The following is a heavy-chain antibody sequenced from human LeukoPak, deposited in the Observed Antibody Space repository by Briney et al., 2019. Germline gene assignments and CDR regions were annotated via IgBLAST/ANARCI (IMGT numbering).Heavy chain of an antibody. CDR1: GGSVSSGGYS. Sequence: SETLSLTCAVSGGSVSSGGYSWSWIRQPPGKGLEWLGYIYHSGSTSYNPSLKSRVTVSVDRSTNQFSLKLSSVTAADTAVYYCARWYYYDSSGAVDYWGQGTLVTVSS. CDR2: IYHSGST. CDR3: ARWYYYDSSGAVDY. J-gene: IGHJ4*02. D-gene: IGHD3-22*01. V-gene: IGHV4-30-2*02.